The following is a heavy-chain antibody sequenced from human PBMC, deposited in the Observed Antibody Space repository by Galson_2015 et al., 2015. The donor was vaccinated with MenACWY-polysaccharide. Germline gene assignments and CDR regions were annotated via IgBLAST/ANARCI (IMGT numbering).Heavy chain of an antibody. CDR3: ARTQTRGWGRGGAYGMDV. V-gene: IGHV1-69*13. CDR2: IIPIFGTA. Sequence: SVKVSCKASGGTFSSYAISWVRQAPGQGLEWMGGIIPIFGTANSAQKFQGRVTITADESTSTAYMELSSLRSEDTAVYYWARTQTRGWGRGGAYGMDVWGQGTTVTVSS. CDR1: GGTFSSYA. J-gene: IGHJ6*02. D-gene: IGHD3-16*01.